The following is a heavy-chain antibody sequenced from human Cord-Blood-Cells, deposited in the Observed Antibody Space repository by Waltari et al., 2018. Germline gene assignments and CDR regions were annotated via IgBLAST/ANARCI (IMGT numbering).Heavy chain of an antibody. CDR3: ASYSGSYYNTYYYGMDV. D-gene: IGHD3-10*01. CDR2: IIPIFGTA. Sequence: QVQLVQSGAEVKKPGSSVKVSCKASGGTFSSYAISWVRQAPGQGLEWMGGIIPIFGTANYAQKFQGRVTITADESTSTAYMELSSLRSEDTAVYYCASYSGSYYNTYYYGMDVWGQGTTVTVSS. V-gene: IGHV1-69*01. J-gene: IGHJ6*02. CDR1: GGTFSSYA.